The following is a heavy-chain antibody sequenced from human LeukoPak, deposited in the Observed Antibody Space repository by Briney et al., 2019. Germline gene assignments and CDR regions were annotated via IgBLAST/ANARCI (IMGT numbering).Heavy chain of an antibody. CDR2: ISSNGGST. Sequence: GGPLRLSCAASGFTFSSYAMHWVRQAPGKGLEYVSAISSNGGSTYYANSVKGRFTISRDNSKNTLYLQMGSLRAEDMAVYYCAREVWGGYCGGDCYSEGAFDIWGQGTMVTVSS. D-gene: IGHD2-21*02. CDR1: GFTFSSYA. V-gene: IGHV3-64*01. J-gene: IGHJ3*02. CDR3: AREVWGGYCGGDCYSEGAFDI.